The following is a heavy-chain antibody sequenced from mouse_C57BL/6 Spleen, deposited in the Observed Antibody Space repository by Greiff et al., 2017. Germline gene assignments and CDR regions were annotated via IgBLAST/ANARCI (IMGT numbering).Heavy chain of an antibody. CDR3: ARSRGDYDVYAMDY. CDR1: GYSFTGYF. V-gene: IGHV1-20*01. Sequence: VQLQQSGPELVKPGDSVKISWKASGYSFTGYFMNWVMQSHGKSLEWIGRINPYNGDTFYNQKFKGKATLTVDKSSSTAHMELRSLTSEDSAVYYCARSRGDYDVYAMDYWGQGTSVTVSS. CDR2: INPYNGDT. D-gene: IGHD2-4*01. J-gene: IGHJ4*01.